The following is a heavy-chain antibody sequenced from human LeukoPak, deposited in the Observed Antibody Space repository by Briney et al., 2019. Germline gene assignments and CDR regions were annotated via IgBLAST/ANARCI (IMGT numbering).Heavy chain of an antibody. CDR2: IKQDVSEK. J-gene: IGHJ3*02. Sequence: PGGSLRLSCAASGFTFSSYWMSWVRQAPGKGLEWVANIKQDVSEKYYVDSVKGRFTISRDNAKNSLYLQMNSLRAEDTAVYYCASSGSYYGDAFDIWGQGTMVTVSS. V-gene: IGHV3-7*01. CDR1: GFTFSSYW. CDR3: ASSGSYYGDAFDI. D-gene: IGHD1-26*01.